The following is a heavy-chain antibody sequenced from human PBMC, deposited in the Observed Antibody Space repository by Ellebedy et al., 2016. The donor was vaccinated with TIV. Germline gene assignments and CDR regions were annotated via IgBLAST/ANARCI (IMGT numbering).Heavy chain of an antibody. J-gene: IGHJ4*02. CDR2: IIPVFGTT. Sequence: SVKVSCXASGGTFSNYALSWVRQAPGQGLEWMGGIIPVFGTTKYAQEFQGRVTITADEPTRTVYMELSSLRSEDTAVYYCASEQWPGAEKFDYWGQGTLVTVSS. CDR3: ASEQWPGAEKFDY. CDR1: GGTFSNYA. D-gene: IGHD6-19*01. V-gene: IGHV1-69*13.